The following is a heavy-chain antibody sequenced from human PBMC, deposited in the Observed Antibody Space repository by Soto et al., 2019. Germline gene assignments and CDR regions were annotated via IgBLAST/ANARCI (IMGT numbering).Heavy chain of an antibody. CDR3: ARDFPSSSSEP. CDR2: IIPIFGTA. CDR1: GGTFSSYA. Sequence: QVQLVQSGAEVKKPGSSVKVSCKASGGTFSSYAITWVRQAPGQGLEWMGGIIPIFGTANYAQKFQGRVTITADESLTTSYMGLSSLRSEGTAVYYCARDFPSSSSEPWGQGALVTVSS. J-gene: IGHJ5*02. V-gene: IGHV1-69*01.